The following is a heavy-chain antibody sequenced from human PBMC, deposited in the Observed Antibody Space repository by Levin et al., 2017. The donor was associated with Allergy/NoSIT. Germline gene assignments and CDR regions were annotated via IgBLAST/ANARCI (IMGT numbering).Heavy chain of an antibody. Sequence: GGSLRLSCAASGFTFSSYSMNWVRQAPGKGLEWVSSISSSSSYIYYADSVKGRFTISRDNAKNSLYLQMNSLRAEDTAVYYCARDQSYSGYDFGYWGQGTLVTVSS. CDR1: GFTFSSYS. J-gene: IGHJ4*02. CDR3: ARDQSYSGYDFGY. CDR2: ISSSSSYI. V-gene: IGHV3-21*01. D-gene: IGHD5-12*01.